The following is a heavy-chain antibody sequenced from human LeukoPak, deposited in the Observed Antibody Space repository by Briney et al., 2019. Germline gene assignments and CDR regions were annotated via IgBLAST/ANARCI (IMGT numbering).Heavy chain of an antibody. J-gene: IGHJ4*02. V-gene: IGHV3-30*02. D-gene: IGHD1-26*01. CDR2: IRYDGSLK. Sequence: PGGSLRLSCAASGFTFSRYSMHWVRQAPGKGLEWVAFIRYDGSLKLYADSVKGRFTISRDNSKNTLYVQMNSLRTEDTAVYYCARDPSYSENLDYWGQGTLVTVSS. CDR1: GFTFSRYS. CDR3: ARDPSYSENLDY.